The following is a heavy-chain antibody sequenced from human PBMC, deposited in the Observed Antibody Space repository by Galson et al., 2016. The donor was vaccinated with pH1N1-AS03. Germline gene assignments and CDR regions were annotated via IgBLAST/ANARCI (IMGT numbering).Heavy chain of an antibody. V-gene: IGHV4-38-2*02. CDR3: ARGLGYCSGKQCFVHFDP. Sequence: LSLTCTVSGLSISSGSYWGWIRQSPGKGLEWIGNIYHAANTYYNPSFKTRVTMSVDTSKSQFSLSLRSVTAADTAMYYCARGLGYCSGKQCFVHFDPWGQGTRVTVSS. CDR2: IYHAANT. J-gene: IGHJ5*02. D-gene: IGHD2-15*01. CDR1: GLSISSGSY.